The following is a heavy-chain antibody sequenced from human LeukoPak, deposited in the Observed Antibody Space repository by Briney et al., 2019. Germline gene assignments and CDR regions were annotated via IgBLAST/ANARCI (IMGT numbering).Heavy chain of an antibody. CDR2: INPNSGGT. CDR3: ARVYGRYSSSWYYYFDY. CDR1: GYTFTGYY. J-gene: IGHJ4*02. V-gene: IGHV1-2*02. D-gene: IGHD6-13*01. Sequence: GASVKVSCKASGYTFTGYYMHWVRQAPGQGLEWMGWINPNSGGTNYAQKFQGRVTMTRDTSISTAYMELSRLRSDDTAVYYCARVYGRYSSSWYYYFDYWGQGTLVTVSS.